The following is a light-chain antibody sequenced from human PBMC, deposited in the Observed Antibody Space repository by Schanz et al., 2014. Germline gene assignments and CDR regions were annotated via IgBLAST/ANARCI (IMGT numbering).Light chain of an antibody. CDR2: DAS. V-gene: IGKV3-20*01. Sequence: EIVLTQSPATLSLSPGERATLSSRASQGGNSYLAWDPQKLAQVPRLLIYDASNRATGIPGRFSGSGPGTDFTLTISRLEPEDFAVYYCQQYGSSPPVFTFGQGTRLEIK. CDR3: QQYGSSPPVFT. CDR1: QGGNSY. J-gene: IGKJ5*01.